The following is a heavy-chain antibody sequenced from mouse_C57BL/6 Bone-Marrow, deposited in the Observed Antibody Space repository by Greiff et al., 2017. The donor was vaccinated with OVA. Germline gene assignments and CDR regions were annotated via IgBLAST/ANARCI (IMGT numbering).Heavy chain of an antibody. D-gene: IGHD1-1*01. J-gene: IGHJ3*01. V-gene: IGHV1-80*01. Sequence: VQLQQSGAELVKPGASVKISCKASGYAFSSYWMNWVKQRPGKGLEWIGQIYPGDGDTKYNGKFKGKATLTADKSSSTAYMQLSSLTSEDSAVYFCSRTNYGSSYGGFAYWGQGTLVTVSA. CDR3: SRTNYGSSYGGFAY. CDR2: IYPGDGDT. CDR1: GYAFSSYW.